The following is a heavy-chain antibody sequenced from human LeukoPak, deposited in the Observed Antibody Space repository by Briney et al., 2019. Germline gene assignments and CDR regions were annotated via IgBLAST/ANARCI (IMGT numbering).Heavy chain of an antibody. Sequence: SETLSLTCTVSGASISSSSYYWGWIRQPPAKGLEWIGNIYYNGNTYYSPSLKSRLTISVDTSKNQFSLNLRSVTAADTATYYCACRIIGHCTGASCSADIHYFDYWGQGTLVTVSS. V-gene: IGHV4-39*01. D-gene: IGHD2-8*02. CDR2: IYYNGNT. J-gene: IGHJ4*02. CDR1: GASISSSSYY. CDR3: ACRIIGHCTGASCSADIHYFDY.